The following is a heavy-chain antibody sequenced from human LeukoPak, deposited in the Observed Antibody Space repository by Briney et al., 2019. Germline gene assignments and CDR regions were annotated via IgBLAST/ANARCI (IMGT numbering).Heavy chain of an antibody. CDR3: ARSTGTNYYYYGMDV. CDR2: IYYSGST. D-gene: IGHD1-1*01. CDR1: GGSISSYY. V-gene: IGHV4-59*01. Sequence: PSETLSLTYTVSGGSISSYYWSWIRQPPGKGLEWIGYIYYSGSTNYNPSLKSRVTISVDTSKNQFSLKLSSVTAADTAVYYCARSTGTNYYYYGMDVWGQGTTVTVSS. J-gene: IGHJ6*02.